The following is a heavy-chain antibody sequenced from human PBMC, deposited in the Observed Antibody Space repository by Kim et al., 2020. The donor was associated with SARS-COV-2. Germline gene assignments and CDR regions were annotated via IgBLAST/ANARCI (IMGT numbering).Heavy chain of an antibody. J-gene: IGHJ6*02. CDR1: GYAFTSYG. V-gene: IGHV1-18*01. D-gene: IGHD1-26*01. CDR3: ARWGVRTYKSGSTFRDYYYGMDV. CDR2: ISGYNGNT. Sequence: ASVKVSCKASGYAFTSYGLSWVRQAPGQGLEWMGWISGYNGNTKYAKKFQDRVTMTTDTSTSTVYMELRSLRSDDTAVYYCARWGVRTYKSGSTFRDYYYGMDVWGQGTTVTVSS.